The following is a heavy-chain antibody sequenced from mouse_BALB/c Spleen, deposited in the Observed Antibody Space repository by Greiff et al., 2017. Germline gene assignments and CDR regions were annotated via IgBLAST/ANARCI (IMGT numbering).Heavy chain of an antibody. D-gene: IGHD2-4*01. Sequence: EVKLEESGGGLVKPGGSLTLSCAASGFTFSDYYMYWVRQTPEKRLEWVATISDGGSYTYYPDSVKGRFTISRDNAKNNLYLQMSSLKSEDTAMYYCARYDYDVNYWGQGTSVTVSS. V-gene: IGHV5-4*02. CDR1: GFTFSDYY. J-gene: IGHJ4*01. CDR3: ARYDYDVNY. CDR2: ISDGGSYT.